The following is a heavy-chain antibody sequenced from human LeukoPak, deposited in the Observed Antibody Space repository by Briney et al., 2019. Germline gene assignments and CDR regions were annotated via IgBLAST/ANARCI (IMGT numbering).Heavy chain of an antibody. J-gene: IGHJ3*02. CDR3: ARDSTLDI. CDR2: IYTSGST. V-gene: IGHV4-61*02. CDR1: GGSISSGSYY. Sequence: PSQTLSLTCTVSGGSISSGSYYWNWIRQPAGKGLEWIGRIYTSGSTNYNPSLKSRVTISLDTSKNQLSLKLSSVTAADTAVYYCARDSTLDIWGQGTMVTVSS.